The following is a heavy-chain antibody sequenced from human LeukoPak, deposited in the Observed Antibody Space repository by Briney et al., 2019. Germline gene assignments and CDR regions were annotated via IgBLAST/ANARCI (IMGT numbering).Heavy chain of an antibody. D-gene: IGHD3-3*01. CDR2: ISSSSSYI. V-gene: IGHV3-21*01. Sequence: GGSLRLSCAASGFTFSSYSKNWGRQAPGKGLEWVSSISSSSSYIYYADSVKGRFTISRDNAKNSLYLQMNSLRAEDTAVYYCARAQGLEFVDYWGQGTLVTVSS. CDR1: GFTFSSYS. J-gene: IGHJ4*02. CDR3: ARAQGLEFVDY.